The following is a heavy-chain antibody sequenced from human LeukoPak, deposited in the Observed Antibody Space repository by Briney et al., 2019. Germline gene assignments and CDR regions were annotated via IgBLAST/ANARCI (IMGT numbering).Heavy chain of an antibody. Sequence: PSETLSVTCAVYGGSFSGYYWSWTGQPPGKGLEWIGEINHSGSTNYNPSLKSRVTISVDTYKNQFSLKLSSVTAADTAVYYCARAPPVVVPAASFYYYYMDVWGKGTTVTVSS. CDR3: ARAPPVVVPAASFYYYYMDV. J-gene: IGHJ6*03. CDR1: GGSFSGYY. CDR2: INHSGST. D-gene: IGHD2-2*01. V-gene: IGHV4-34*01.